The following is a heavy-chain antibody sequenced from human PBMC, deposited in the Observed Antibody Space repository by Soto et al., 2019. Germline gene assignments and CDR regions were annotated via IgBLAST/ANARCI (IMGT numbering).Heavy chain of an antibody. CDR2: ISYDGSNK. V-gene: IGHV3-30*19. J-gene: IGHJ4*02. CDR1: GFTFRNFA. Sequence: GGSLRLSCVASGFTFRNFAMHWVRQAPGKGLEWVAVISYDGSNKYYADSVKGRFTISRDNSKNTLYLQMNSLRTEDTAVYYCAREYCSGRSCYYLDYWGQGTPVTVSS. D-gene: IGHD2-15*01. CDR3: AREYCSGRSCYYLDY.